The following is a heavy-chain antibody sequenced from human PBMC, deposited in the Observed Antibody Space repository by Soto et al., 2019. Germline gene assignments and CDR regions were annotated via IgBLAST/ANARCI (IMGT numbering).Heavy chain of an antibody. CDR2: IYTDDST. CDR1: GFTVSSNY. J-gene: IGHJ4*02. V-gene: IGHV3-53*05. CDR3: AREIERLLGY. D-gene: IGHD3-3*01. Sequence: GGSLRLSCAASGFTVSSNYMSWVRQALGKGLEWLSVIYTDDSTYYADSVKGRFTISRDNSKNTLYLQMNSLRAEDTAVYYCAREIERLLGYWGQGTLVTVSS.